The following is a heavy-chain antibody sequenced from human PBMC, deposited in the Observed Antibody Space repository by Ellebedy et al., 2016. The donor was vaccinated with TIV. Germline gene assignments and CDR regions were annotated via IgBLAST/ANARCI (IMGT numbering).Heavy chain of an antibody. CDR2: ISSSGHNM. Sequence: PGGSLRLSCEASGFIFSNHEMIWVRRAPGKGLEWVSYISSSGHNMYYADSVKGRFPVSRDSAKNSLYLQMNSLRGEDTAVYYCARGRAPPDLWGQGTLVTVSS. J-gene: IGHJ5*02. CDR1: GFIFSNHE. V-gene: IGHV3-48*03. D-gene: IGHD1-14*01. CDR3: ARGRAPPDL.